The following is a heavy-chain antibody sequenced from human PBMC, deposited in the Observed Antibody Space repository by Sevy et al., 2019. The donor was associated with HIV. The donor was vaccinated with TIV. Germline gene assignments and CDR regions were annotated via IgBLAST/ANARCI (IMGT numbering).Heavy chain of an antibody. CDR3: ASSQPRMNWFDP. CDR2: ISAYNGNT. Sequence: ASVKVSCKASGYTFTSYGISWVRQAPGQGLEWMGWISAYNGNTNYAQKLQGRVTMTTDTSTSTAYMELRSLRSDDTAVYYCASSQPRMNWFDPWRQGTLVTVSS. V-gene: IGHV1-18*01. J-gene: IGHJ5*02. CDR1: GYTFTSYG.